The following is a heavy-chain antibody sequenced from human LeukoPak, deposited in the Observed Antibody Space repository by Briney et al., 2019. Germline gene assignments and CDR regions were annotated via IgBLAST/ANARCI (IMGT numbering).Heavy chain of an antibody. Sequence: GGSLRLSCAASGFTVSSNYMSWVRQAPGKGQEWVSVIYSGGSTYYADSVKGRFTISRDNSKNTLYLQMNSLRAEDTAVYYCAREGGYGSGSYLSWGQGTLVTVSS. J-gene: IGHJ4*02. D-gene: IGHD3-10*01. CDR1: GFTVSSNY. CDR3: AREGGYGSGSYLS. V-gene: IGHV3-53*01. CDR2: IYSGGST.